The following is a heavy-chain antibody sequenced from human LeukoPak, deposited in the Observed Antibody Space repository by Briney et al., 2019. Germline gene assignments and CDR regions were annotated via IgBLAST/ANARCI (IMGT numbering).Heavy chain of an antibody. CDR3: AGDYNFLTGLNY. Sequence: GGSLRLSCAGSGLTFSGSGIHWVRQASGKGLEWLGRIGRQGDSDATRYAASLKGKFTISRVDSRNTAYLQMNSLKTEDTAVYYCAGDYNFLTGLNYWGQGTLVTVSS. CDR1: GLTFSGSG. J-gene: IGHJ4*02. D-gene: IGHD3-9*01. CDR2: IGRQGDSDAT. V-gene: IGHV3-73*01.